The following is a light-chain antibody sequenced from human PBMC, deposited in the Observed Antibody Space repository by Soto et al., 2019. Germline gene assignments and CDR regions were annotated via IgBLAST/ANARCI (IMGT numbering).Light chain of an antibody. CDR3: CSYTSYSTVI. CDR2: EVT. V-gene: IGLV2-14*01. Sequence: QSALTQPASVSGSPGQSITISCAGTSNDIGGYDYVSWYQQYPDKAPKLLIFEVTNRPSGVSDRFSGSKSGNTASLTISGLQADDEADYYCCSYTSYSTVIFGGGTKLTVL. J-gene: IGLJ2*01. CDR1: SNDIGGYDY.